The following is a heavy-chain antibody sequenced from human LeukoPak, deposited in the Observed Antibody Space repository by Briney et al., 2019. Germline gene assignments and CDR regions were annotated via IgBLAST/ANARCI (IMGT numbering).Heavy chain of an antibody. J-gene: IGHJ3*02. Sequence: GRSLRLSCAASGFTFDDYAMHWVRQAPGKGLGWVSGISWNSGSIGYADSVKGRFTISRDNAKNSLYLQMNSLRAEDTALYYCAKTRGVMGAFDIWGQGTMVTVSS. CDR1: GFTFDDYA. V-gene: IGHV3-9*01. CDR2: ISWNSGSI. CDR3: AKTRGVMGAFDI. D-gene: IGHD3-10*01.